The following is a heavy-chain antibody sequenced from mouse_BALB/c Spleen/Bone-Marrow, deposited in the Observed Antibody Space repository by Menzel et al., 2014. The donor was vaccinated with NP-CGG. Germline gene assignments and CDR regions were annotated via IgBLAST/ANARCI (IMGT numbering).Heavy chain of an antibody. Sequence: VQLQQSGPDLVSPSQRLSLPCTVSGFSLTSYGLHWVRRPPGKGLEWLGVIWSDGSTTYNSALKSRLSISKDNSKRQVLLKMNSLQTDDTAMYYCARSGTDYAMDYWGQGTSVTVSS. J-gene: IGHJ4*01. CDR1: GFSLTSYG. CDR2: IWSDGST. V-gene: IGHV2-6-2*01. CDR3: ARSGTDYAMDY. D-gene: IGHD4-1*01.